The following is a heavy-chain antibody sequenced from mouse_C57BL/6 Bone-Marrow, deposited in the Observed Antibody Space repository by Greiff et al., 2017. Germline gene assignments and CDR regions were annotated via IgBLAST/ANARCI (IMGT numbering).Heavy chain of an antibody. CDR2: INPSTGGT. V-gene: IGHV1-42*01. CDR1: GYSFTGYY. J-gene: IGHJ3*01. Sequence: VQLQQSGPELVKPGASVKISCKASGYSFTGYYMNWVKQSPEKSLEWIGEINPSTGGTTYNQKFKAKATLTVDKSSSTAYMQLKSLTSEDSAVYYCAREWLLPPAYWGKGTLVTVSA. CDR3: AREWLLPPAY. D-gene: IGHD2-3*01.